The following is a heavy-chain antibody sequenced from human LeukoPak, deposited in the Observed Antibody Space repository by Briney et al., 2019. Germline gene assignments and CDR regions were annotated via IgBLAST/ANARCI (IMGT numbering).Heavy chain of an antibody. V-gene: IGHV4-59*01. CDR1: GGSISNYY. CDR2: IHYSGST. J-gene: IGHJ4*02. Sequence: SETLSLTCTVSGGSISNYYWSWIRQPPGKGLEWIGYIHYSGSTNYSPSLKSRVTISVDTSKNQFSLKLSSVTAADTAVYYCARGGQAAQSSSWYFYFDYWGQGTLVTVSS. CDR3: ARGGQAAQSSSWYFYFDY. D-gene: IGHD6-13*01.